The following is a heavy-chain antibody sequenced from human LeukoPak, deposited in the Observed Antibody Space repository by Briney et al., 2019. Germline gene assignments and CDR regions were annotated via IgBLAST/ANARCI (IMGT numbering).Heavy chain of an antibody. J-gene: IGHJ5*02. Sequence: ASVKVSCKASGYTFTSYGISWVRQAPGQGLEWMGWISAYNGNTNYAQKLQSRVTMTTDTSTSTAYMELRSLRSDDTAVYYCARAYCSSTSCYRSFDPWGQGTLVTVSS. CDR2: ISAYNGNT. V-gene: IGHV1-18*01. CDR1: GYTFTSYG. CDR3: ARAYCSSTSCYRSFDP. D-gene: IGHD2-2*01.